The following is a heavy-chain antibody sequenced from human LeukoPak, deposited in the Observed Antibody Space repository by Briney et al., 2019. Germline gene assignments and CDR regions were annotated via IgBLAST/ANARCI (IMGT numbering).Heavy chain of an antibody. CDR3: ASVYYYDSSRIDY. D-gene: IGHD3-22*01. CDR1: GGSISSSSYY. CDR2: IYYSGST. V-gene: IGHV4-39*01. Sequence: PSETLSLTCTVSGGSISSSSYYWGWIRQPPGKGLEWFGSIYYSGSTYYNPSLKSRVTISVDTSKNQFSLKLSSVTAADTAVYYCASVYYYDSSRIDYWGQGTLVTVSS. J-gene: IGHJ4*02.